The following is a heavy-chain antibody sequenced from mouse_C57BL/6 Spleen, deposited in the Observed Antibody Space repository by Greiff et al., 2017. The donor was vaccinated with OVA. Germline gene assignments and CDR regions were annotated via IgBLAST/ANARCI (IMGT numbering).Heavy chain of an antibody. CDR2: ISYDGSN. CDR1: GYSITSGYS. Sequence: EVKLMESGPGLVKPSQSLSLTCSVTGYSITSGYSWTWIRQFPGNILEWMGYISYDGSNNYNPSLKNRIAITRDTSKIQFFLKFNSVTTEDTATYYCASELGGYWYFDVWGTGTTVTVSS. D-gene: IGHD4-1*01. J-gene: IGHJ1*03. CDR3: ASELGGYWYFDV. V-gene: IGHV3-6*01.